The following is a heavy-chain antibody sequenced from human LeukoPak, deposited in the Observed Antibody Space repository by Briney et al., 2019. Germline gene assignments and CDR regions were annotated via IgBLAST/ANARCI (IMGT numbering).Heavy chain of an antibody. CDR1: GGSISSYY. CDR3: ARSRFGGYSYGYVWTDDAFDI. Sequence: SETLSLTCTVSGGSISSYYWSWIRQPPGKGLEWIGYIYYSGSTNYSPSLKSRVTISVDTSKNQFSLKLSSVTAADTAVYYCARSRFGGYSYGYVWTDDAFDIWGQGTMVTVSS. J-gene: IGHJ3*02. V-gene: IGHV4-59*12. D-gene: IGHD5-18*01. CDR2: IYYSGST.